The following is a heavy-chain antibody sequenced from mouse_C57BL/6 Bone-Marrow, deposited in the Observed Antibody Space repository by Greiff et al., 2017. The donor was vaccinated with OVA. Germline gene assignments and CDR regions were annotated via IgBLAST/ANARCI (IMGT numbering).Heavy chain of an antibody. D-gene: IGHD1-1*01. J-gene: IGHJ2*01. Sequence: EVNVVESGEGLVKPGGSLKLSCAASGFTFSSYAMSWVRQTPEKRLEWVAYISSGGDYIYYADTVKGQFTISRDNARNTLYLQMSSLKSEDTAMYYCTRGGDGSSFSFDYWGQGTTLTVSS. CDR2: ISSGGDYI. CDR3: TRGGDGSSFSFDY. CDR1: GFTFSSYA. V-gene: IGHV5-9-1*02.